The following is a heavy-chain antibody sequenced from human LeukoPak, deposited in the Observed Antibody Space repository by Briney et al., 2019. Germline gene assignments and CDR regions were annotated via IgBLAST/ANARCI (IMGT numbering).Heavy chain of an antibody. D-gene: IGHD3-10*01. CDR2: IYYSGTT. V-gene: IGHV4-39*01. J-gene: IGHJ5*02. Sequence: PSETLSLTCTVSGGSISSSPYYWGWIRQPPGKGLEWIGSIYYSGTTHYSPSLESRVTISVDTSKNQFSLKLASVTAADTAVYYCARHRRVVWNHYGSGSYLGWFDPWGQGTLVTVSS. CDR3: ARHRRVVWNHYGSGSYLGWFDP. CDR1: GGSISSSPYY.